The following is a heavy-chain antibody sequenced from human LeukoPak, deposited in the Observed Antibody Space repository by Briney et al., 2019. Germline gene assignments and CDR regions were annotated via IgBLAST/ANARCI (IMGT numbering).Heavy chain of an antibody. J-gene: IGHJ4*02. CDR3: ARGRPGIQLWLPEFDY. CDR1: GGSISSGGYS. V-gene: IGHV4-30-2*01. D-gene: IGHD5-18*01. CDR2: IYHSGST. Sequence: SQTLSLTCAVSGGSISSGGYSWSWIRQPPGKGLEWFGDIYHSGSTYYNPSLKSRVTISVDRSKNQFSLKLSSVTAADTAVYYCARGRPGIQLWLPEFDYWGQGTLVTVSS.